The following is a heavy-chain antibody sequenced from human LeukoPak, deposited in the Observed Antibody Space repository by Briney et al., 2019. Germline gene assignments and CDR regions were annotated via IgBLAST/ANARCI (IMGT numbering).Heavy chain of an antibody. CDR1: GFTFSNYA. Sequence: GGSLRLSCAASGFTFSNYAMSWVRQALGKGLEWVSAISGSGDSTYYADSVEGRFTISRDNSKNTLYLQMNSLRAEDTAVYYCAKDYDILTGAPDFDYWGQGTLVTVSS. D-gene: IGHD3-9*01. J-gene: IGHJ4*02. V-gene: IGHV3-23*01. CDR2: ISGSGDST. CDR3: AKDYDILTGAPDFDY.